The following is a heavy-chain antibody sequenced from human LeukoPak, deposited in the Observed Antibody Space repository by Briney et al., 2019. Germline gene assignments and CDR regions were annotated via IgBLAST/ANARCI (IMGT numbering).Heavy chain of an antibody. CDR2: MNPNSGNT. D-gene: IGHD3-10*01. J-gene: IGHJ4*02. CDR1: GYTFTSYD. CDR3: ARVPMVRGPRRGGYYFDY. V-gene: IGHV1-8*01. Sequence: ASVKVSCKASGYTFTSYDINWVRQATGQGLGWMGWMNPNSGNTGYAQKFQGRVTMTRNTSISTAYMELSSLRSEDTAVYYCARVPMVRGPRRGGYYFDYWGQGTLVTVSS.